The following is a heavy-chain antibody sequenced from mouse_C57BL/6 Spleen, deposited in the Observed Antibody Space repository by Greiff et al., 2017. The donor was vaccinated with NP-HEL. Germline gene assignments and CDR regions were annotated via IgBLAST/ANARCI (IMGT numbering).Heavy chain of an antibody. V-gene: IGHV5-16*01. D-gene: IGHD1-1*01. Sequence: EVKLVESEGGLVQPGSSMKLSCTASGFTFSDYYMAWVRQVPEKGLEWVANINYDGSSTYYLDSLKSRFIISRDNAKNILYLQMSSLKSEDTATYYCARARGYYGWYFDVWGTGTTVTVSS. CDR3: ARARGYYGWYFDV. J-gene: IGHJ1*03. CDR1: GFTFSDYY. CDR2: INYDGSST.